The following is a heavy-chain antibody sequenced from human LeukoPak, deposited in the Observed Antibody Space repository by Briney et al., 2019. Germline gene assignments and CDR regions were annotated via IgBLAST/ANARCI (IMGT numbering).Heavy chain of an antibody. CDR3: ARVAVAGTLWFDP. J-gene: IGHJ5*02. D-gene: IGHD6-19*01. V-gene: IGHV4-4*02. Sequence: PSETLSLTCAVSGDSISSSNWWSWVRQPPGKGLEWIGEIYHSGSTNYNPSLKSRVTISVDKSKNQFSLKLSSVTAADTAVYYCARVAVAGTLWFDPWGQGTLVTVSS. CDR1: GDSISSSNW. CDR2: IYHSGST.